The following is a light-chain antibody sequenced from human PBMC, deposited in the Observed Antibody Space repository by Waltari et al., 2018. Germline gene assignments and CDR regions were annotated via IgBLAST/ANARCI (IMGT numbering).Light chain of an antibody. CDR3: QSYDSDLRGV. J-gene: IGLJ2*01. CDR1: SPNIGAGLD. CDR2: GST. V-gene: IGLV1-40*01. Sequence: QSVLTQPPSVSGAPGQRVTISCTGTSPNIGAGLDVPWYQQHSGTAPKLLIEGSTYRPSGVPDRFSGDKSGTSASRAITGLQAEDDAYYYCQSYDSDLRGVFGGGTKLTVL.